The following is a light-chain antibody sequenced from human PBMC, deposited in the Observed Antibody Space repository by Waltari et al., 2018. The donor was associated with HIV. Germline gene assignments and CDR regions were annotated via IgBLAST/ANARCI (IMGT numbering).Light chain of an antibody. CDR3: QAYDSSLSAVM. CDR2: GNR. Sequence: QSLLTQPPSVSGAPGQRVTMSCTGSSSHIRAGYDVHWYQHLPGTAPRLLIFGNRNRPSGVPDRFSGSKSGTSASLAITGLQAEDEADYYCQAYDSSLSAVMFGGGTKLTVL. J-gene: IGLJ3*02. CDR1: SSHIRAGYD. V-gene: IGLV1-40*01.